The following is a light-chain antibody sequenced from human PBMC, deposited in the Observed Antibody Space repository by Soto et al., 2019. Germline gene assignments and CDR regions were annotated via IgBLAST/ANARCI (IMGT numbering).Light chain of an antibody. CDR3: MQALQTPVT. J-gene: IGKJ3*01. Sequence: DIVMTQSPLSLPVTPGEPASISCRSSQTLLHSSGYYYLDWYLQKPGQSPQLLIYLGSSRDSGVPDRFSGSGSGTDFTLKISRVEAEDVGVYYCMQALQTPVTFGPGTKVDI. V-gene: IGKV2-28*01. CDR1: QTLLHSSGYYY. CDR2: LGS.